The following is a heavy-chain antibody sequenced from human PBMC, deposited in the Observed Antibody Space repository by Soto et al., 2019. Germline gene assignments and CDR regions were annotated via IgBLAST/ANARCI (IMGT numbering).Heavy chain of an antibody. V-gene: IGHV4-59*01. CDR3: AKVRGYASGWRYFDY. CDR2: IFHSGST. D-gene: IGHD5-18*01. J-gene: IGHJ4*02. CDR1: GGSISGYY. Sequence: PSETLSLTCNVSGGSISGYYWSWIRQAPGKGLQWIGYIFHSGSTSYNPSLRSRVTISVDTSKNQFSLKVNSVTAADTAVYYCAKVRGYASGWRYFDYWGQGTPVTVS.